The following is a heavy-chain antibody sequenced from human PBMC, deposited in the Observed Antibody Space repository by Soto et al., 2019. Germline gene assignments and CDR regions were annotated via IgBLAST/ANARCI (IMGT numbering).Heavy chain of an antibody. Sequence: PGGPLRLSCAASGFTFSSYSMNWVRQAPGKGLEWVSSISSSSSYIYYADSVKGRFTISRDNAKNSLYLQMNSLRAEDTAVYYCAREGIGPEYCSGGSCYSASQVLVYYGMDVWGQGTTVTVSS. V-gene: IGHV3-21*01. CDR1: GFTFSSYS. J-gene: IGHJ6*02. CDR2: ISSSSSYI. D-gene: IGHD2-15*01. CDR3: AREGIGPEYCSGGSCYSASQVLVYYGMDV.